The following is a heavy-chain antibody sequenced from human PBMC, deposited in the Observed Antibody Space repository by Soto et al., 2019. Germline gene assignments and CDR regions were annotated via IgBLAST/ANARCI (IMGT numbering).Heavy chain of an antibody. J-gene: IGHJ6*02. CDR3: ARGMPLYYYYYYGMDV. D-gene: IGHD2-2*01. CDR1: AGSFSGNY. V-gene: IGHV4-34*01. Sequence: PSETLSLTCGVDAGSFSGNYCSWIRQPPKKSLKWIGEINESGSTNYNPFLKSRATRSVDTSKSQFSPKLSSVYAADTAVYYCARGMPLYYYYYYGMDVWGQGTMVTVSS. CDR2: INESGST.